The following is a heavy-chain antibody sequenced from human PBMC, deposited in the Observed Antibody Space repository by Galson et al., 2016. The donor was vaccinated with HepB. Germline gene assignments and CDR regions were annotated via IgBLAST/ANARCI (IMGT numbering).Heavy chain of an antibody. D-gene: IGHD5-24*01. CDR2: ISGRGGST. CDR1: GFTFSSYA. CDR3: AKDATAAPAPYNYFDP. Sequence: SLRLSCAASGFTFSSYAMGWVRQAPGRGLEWVSGISGRGGSTKYADSVKGRFTISRDNSKNTLYLQMNSLRAEDTAVYYCAKDATAAPAPYNYFDPWGRGILVTVSS. J-gene: IGHJ5*02. V-gene: IGHV3-23*01.